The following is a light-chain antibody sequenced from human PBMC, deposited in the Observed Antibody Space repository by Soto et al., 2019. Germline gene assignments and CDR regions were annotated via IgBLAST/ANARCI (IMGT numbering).Light chain of an antibody. CDR1: QTVGIT. CDR3: QQRCAWPLT. Sequence: IVLTQSPATLSLSPGERASLSCRASQTVGITLAWYQQRPGQAPRLLIYDASNRAAGIPARFSGGGSGTDFALIISSLEPVDCAGYFCQQRCAWPLTFGGGTNVEIK. J-gene: IGKJ4*01. V-gene: IGKV3-11*01. CDR2: DAS.